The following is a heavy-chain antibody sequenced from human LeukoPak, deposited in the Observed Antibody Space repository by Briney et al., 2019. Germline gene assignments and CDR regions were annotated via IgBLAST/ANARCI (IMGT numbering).Heavy chain of an antibody. CDR1: GGSISNYY. CDR2: IYSSGST. J-gene: IGHJ4*02. D-gene: IGHD6-13*01. V-gene: IGHV4-59*01. CDR3: ARWGSIAAARFDY. Sequence: SETPSLTCTVPGGSISNYYWSWIRQPPGKGLEWIGYIYSSGSTNYNPSLKSRVTISVNTSKNHFSLNLSSVTAADTAVYYCARWGSIAAARFDYWGQGTLVTVSS.